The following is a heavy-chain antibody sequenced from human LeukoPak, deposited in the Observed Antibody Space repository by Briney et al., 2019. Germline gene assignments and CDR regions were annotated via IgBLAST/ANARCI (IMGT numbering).Heavy chain of an antibody. D-gene: IGHD4-11*01. J-gene: IGHJ6*03. Sequence: GGSLRLSCAASGFAFSSFAMGWVRQAPGKGLEWVAFLRYDGSNQYYADSVKGRFTISRDNSKNTLYLQMDSLRAEDTAVYYCAKDRLQSNYYYMDVWGKGTTVTVSS. CDR1: GFAFSSFA. CDR2: LRYDGSNQ. CDR3: AKDRLQSNYYYMDV. V-gene: IGHV3-30*02.